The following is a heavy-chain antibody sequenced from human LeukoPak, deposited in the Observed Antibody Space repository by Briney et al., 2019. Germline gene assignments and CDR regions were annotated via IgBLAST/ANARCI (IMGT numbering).Heavy chain of an antibody. J-gene: IGHJ4*02. CDR2: INHSGST. CDR3: ARGGRLDY. Sequence: SETLSLTCAVYGGSFSGYYWSWIRQPPGKGLEWIGEINHSGSTNYNPSLKGRVTISVDTSKNQFSLKLSSVTAADTAVYYCARGGRLDYWGQGTLVTVSS. V-gene: IGHV4-34*01. CDR1: GGSFSGYY.